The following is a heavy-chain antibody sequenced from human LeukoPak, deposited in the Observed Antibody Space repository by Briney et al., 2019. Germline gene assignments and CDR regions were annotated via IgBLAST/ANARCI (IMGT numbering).Heavy chain of an antibody. CDR2: INPNSGGT. J-gene: IGHJ6*03. D-gene: IGHD5-12*01. CDR1: GYTFTGYY. Sequence: ASVKVSCKASGYTFTGYYMHWVRQAPGQGLEWMGWINPNSGGTNYAQKFQGRVTMTRDTSISTAYMELSRLRSDDTAVYYCARVAWSGYDFDYYYMDVWGKGTTVTVSS. V-gene: IGHV1-2*02. CDR3: ARVAWSGYDFDYYYMDV.